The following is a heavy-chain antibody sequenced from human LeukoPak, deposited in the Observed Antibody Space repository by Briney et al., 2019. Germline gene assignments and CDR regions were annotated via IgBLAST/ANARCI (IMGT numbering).Heavy chain of an antibody. J-gene: IGHJ4*02. CDR3: ASRRMSLALAY. CDR1: GGSISSYY. CDR2: IYYSGTT. Sequence: PSETLSLTCTVSGGSISSYYWNWIRQPPGKGLEWIGSIYYSGTTYYNPSLKSRLTISVDTSKNHFSLKLSSVTAADTAVYYCASRRMSLALAYWGQGTLVTVSS. V-gene: IGHV4-59*05. D-gene: IGHD5-12*01.